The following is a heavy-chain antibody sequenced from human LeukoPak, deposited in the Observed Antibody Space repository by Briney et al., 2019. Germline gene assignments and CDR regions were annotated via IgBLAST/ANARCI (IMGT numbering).Heavy chain of an antibody. V-gene: IGHV3-33*01. Sequence: GGSLRLSCAAYGFTFRTHVMHWVRQAPGKGLEWVAVIWSDGSYKYYADSVKGRFTISRDFSKNTLYLQMNSLRAEDTAVYYCAREYINYVQDYWGQGTLVTVSS. CDR3: AREYINYVQDY. D-gene: IGHD4-11*01. CDR2: IWSDGSYK. CDR1: GFTFRTHV. J-gene: IGHJ4*02.